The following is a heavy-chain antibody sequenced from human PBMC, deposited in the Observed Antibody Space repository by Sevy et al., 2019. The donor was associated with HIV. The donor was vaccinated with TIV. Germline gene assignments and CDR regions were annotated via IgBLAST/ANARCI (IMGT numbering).Heavy chain of an antibody. J-gene: IGHJ4*02. CDR2: IYSGGST. D-gene: IGHD5-12*01. Sequence: GGSLRLSCAASGFTVSSNYMSWVRQAPGKGLEWVSVIYSGGSTYYADSVKGRFTISRDNSKNTLYLQMNSLRAEDTAVYYCARGRSGYSGYDYWGQGTLVTVSS. CDR3: ARGRSGYSGYDY. CDR1: GFTVSSNY. V-gene: IGHV3-53*01.